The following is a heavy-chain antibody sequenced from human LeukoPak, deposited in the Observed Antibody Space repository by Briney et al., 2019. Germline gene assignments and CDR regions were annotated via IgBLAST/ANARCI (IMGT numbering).Heavy chain of an antibody. CDR1: GFTFSSYD. J-gene: IGHJ4*02. V-gene: IGHV3-23*01. Sequence: GGSLSLSCAASGFTFSSYDMSWVRQAPGKGPGWVSGISESGSSTYYADSGKGRFTISRDKSKNTLYLQMNSLRAEDTAVYYCAKGVKWGLGYYFDYWGQGILVAVSS. CDR2: ISESGSST. CDR3: AKGVKWGLGYYFDY. D-gene: IGHD2-21*01.